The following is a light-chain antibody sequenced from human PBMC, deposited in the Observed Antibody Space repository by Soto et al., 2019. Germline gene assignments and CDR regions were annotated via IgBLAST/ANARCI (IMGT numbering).Light chain of an antibody. V-gene: IGKV3-20*01. J-gene: IGKJ2*01. CDR3: QQYVSSPYT. Sequence: EIVLTQSPGTLSLSPGERATLSCRASQSVRSSYLAWYQQKPGQAPRLLIYGASSRATGIPDRFSGSGSGTYFTLTISMLEPEDFAVYYCQQYVSSPYTFGQGTKLEIK. CDR2: GAS. CDR1: QSVRSSY.